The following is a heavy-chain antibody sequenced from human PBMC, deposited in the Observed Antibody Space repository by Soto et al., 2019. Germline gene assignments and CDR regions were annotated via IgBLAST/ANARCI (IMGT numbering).Heavy chain of an antibody. Sequence: ASVTVSCKASGYTFTGYYIHWVRQAPGQGLEWVGEISPKSGGTRYAQKFQGRVTMTKDTSITTVYMELSNLSPDDTAVYYCGRGRSGELVVFYWGQGTLVTVTS. D-gene: IGHD1-7*01. CDR1: GYTFTGYY. CDR2: ISPKSGGT. J-gene: IGHJ4*02. CDR3: GRGRSGELVVFY. V-gene: IGHV1-2*02.